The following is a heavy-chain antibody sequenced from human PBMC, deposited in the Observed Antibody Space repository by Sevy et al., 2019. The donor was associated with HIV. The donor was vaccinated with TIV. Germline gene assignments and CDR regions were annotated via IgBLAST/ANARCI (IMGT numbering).Heavy chain of an antibody. V-gene: IGHV3-21*01. Sequence: GGSLRLSCAASGFTFSSYSMNWVRQAPGKGLEWVSSISSSSSYIYYADSVKGRFTISRDNAKNSLYLQMNSLRAEDRGVYEGARGVVAGGGVNYFDYWGQGTLVTVSS. CDR2: ISSSSSYI. CDR3: ARGVVAGGGVNYFDY. D-gene: IGHD2-21*01. CDR1: GFTFSSYS. J-gene: IGHJ4*02.